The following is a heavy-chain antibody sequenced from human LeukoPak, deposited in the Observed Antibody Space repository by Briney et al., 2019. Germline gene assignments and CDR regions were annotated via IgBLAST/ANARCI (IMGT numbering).Heavy chain of an antibody. D-gene: IGHD3-3*01. CDR1: GYTFTGYY. CDR3: ARARRFWSGYNY. Sequence: EASVKVSCKASGYTFTGYYMHWVRQAPGQGLEWMGWINPNSGGTNYVQKFQGRVTMTRDTSISTAYMELSRLRSDDTAVYYCARARRFWSGYNYWGQGTLVTVSS. CDR2: INPNSGGT. J-gene: IGHJ4*02. V-gene: IGHV1-2*02.